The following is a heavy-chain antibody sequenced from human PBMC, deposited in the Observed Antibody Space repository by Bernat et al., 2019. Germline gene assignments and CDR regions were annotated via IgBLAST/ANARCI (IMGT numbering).Heavy chain of an antibody. Sequence: QVQLVESGGGVVQPGRSLRLSCAASGFTFSSYAMHWVRQAPGKGLEWVAVISYDGSNKYYADSVKGRFTISRDNSKNTLYLQMNSLRAEDTAVYYCARDARGSSSSNWFDPWGQGTLVTVSS. CDR2: ISYDGSNK. J-gene: IGHJ5*02. CDR1: GFTFSSYA. CDR3: ARDARGSSSSNWFDP. D-gene: IGHD6-13*01. V-gene: IGHV3-30-3*01.